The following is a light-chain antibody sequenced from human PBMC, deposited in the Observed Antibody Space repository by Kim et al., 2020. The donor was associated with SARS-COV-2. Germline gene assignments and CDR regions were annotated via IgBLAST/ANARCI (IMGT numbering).Light chain of an antibody. J-gene: IGLJ3*02. CDR2: FDS. Sequence: PGKAATITGGGKSIGNKAAHGYQPRPGQAPVLLIYFDSDRPSGIPDRFSATNSGNTATLSISRVEAGDEADYYCQVWDSSSAHWVFGGGTKLTVL. V-gene: IGLV3-21*04. CDR1: SIGNKA. CDR3: QVWDSSSAHWV.